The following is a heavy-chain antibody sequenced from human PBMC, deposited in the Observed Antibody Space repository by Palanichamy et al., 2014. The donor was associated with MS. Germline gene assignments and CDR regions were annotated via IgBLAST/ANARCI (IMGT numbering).Heavy chain of an antibody. CDR2: IYPRGIT. J-gene: IGHJ6*02. D-gene: IGHD3-10*01. V-gene: IGHV4-4*07. Sequence: QVQLQESGPGLAKPSETLSLTCTVSGGSIRGYYWSWIRQPAGKGLEWIGRIYPRGITNYSPSLKSRVTMSIDTSKNQFSLNLSSVTAADTAVYYCARDDYGSGTSAYGMDVWGQGTTVTVSS. CDR3: ARDDYGSGTSAYGMDV. CDR1: GGSIRGYY.